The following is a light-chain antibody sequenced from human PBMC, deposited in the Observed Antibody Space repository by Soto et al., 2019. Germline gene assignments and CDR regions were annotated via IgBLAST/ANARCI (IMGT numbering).Light chain of an antibody. CDR1: SSDVGAYNY. J-gene: IGLJ7*01. V-gene: IGLV2-14*01. Sequence: QSVLTQPASVSGSPGQSITISCTGTSSDVGAYNYVSWYQQHPGKAPKLMIFEVSDRPPGVSNRFSGSKSGNTASLTISGLQAEDEADYYCSSYTSSNTLVFGGGTQLTVL. CDR2: EVS. CDR3: SSYTSSNTLV.